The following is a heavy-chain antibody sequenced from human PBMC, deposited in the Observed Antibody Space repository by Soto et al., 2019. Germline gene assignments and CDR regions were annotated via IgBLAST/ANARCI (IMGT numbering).Heavy chain of an antibody. D-gene: IGHD3-9*01. CDR3: ASGEPLRYFDSNDAFDI. CDR1: GGSISSSNW. CDR2: IYHRGST. J-gene: IGHJ3*02. V-gene: IGHV4-4*02. Sequence: QVQLQESGPGLVKPSGTLSLTCAVSGGSISSSNWWSWVRQPPGKGLEWIGEIYHRGSTNYNPSLKSRATISVDKSKNQFSLKLSSVTAADTAVYYCASGEPLRYFDSNDAFDIWGQGTMVTVSS.